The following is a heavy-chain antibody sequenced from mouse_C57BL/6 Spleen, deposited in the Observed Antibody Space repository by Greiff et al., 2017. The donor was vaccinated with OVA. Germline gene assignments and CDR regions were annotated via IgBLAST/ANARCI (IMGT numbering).Heavy chain of an antibody. Sequence: QVQLQQSGPGLVQPSQSLSITCTVSGFSLTSYGVHWVRQSPGKGLEWLGVIWSGGSTDYNAAFISRLSISKDNSKSKVLIKKNSRQAEDTAVYYCARKRDLQTDYWGKGTTVTVSS. D-gene: IGHD5-1*01. J-gene: IGHJ4*01. V-gene: IGHV2-2*01. CDR2: IWSGGST. CDR3: ARKRDLQTDY. CDR1: GFSLTSYG.